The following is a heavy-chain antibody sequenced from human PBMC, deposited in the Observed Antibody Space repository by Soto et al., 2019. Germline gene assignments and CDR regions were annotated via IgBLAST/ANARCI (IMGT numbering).Heavy chain of an antibody. J-gene: IGHJ6*02. CDR3: ARGPRTEYFGSGSYSVDYYYNAMDV. Sequence: QVQLQQWGAGLVKPSETLSLTCAVYGGSFSGYLWTWIRQPPGKGLEWIGEINHSGSTTYNPSLESRVTISLDTSKKQLFLQVRSVTAADTAVYYCARGPRTEYFGSGSYSVDYYYNAMDVGGQGTTVTVSS. D-gene: IGHD3-10*01. V-gene: IGHV4-34*02. CDR2: INHSGST. CDR1: GGSFSGYL.